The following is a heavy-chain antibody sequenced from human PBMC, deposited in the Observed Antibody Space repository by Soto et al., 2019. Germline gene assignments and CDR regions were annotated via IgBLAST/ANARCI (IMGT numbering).Heavy chain of an antibody. Sequence: QVQLVQSGAEVKKPGSSVKVSCKASGGTFSSYAISWVRQAPGQGLEWMGGIIPIFGTANYAQKFQGRVTITADESTSTAYMELSSLRSEDTAVYYCARRAMVRGDKGYYYGMDVWGQGTTVTVSS. D-gene: IGHD3-10*01. CDR1: GGTFSSYA. CDR2: IIPIFGTA. V-gene: IGHV1-69*12. J-gene: IGHJ6*02. CDR3: ARRAMVRGDKGYYYGMDV.